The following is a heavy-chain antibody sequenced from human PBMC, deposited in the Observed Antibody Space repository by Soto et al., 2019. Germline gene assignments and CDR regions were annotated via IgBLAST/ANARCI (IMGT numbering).Heavy chain of an antibody. CDR3: AKEYCSSTRCHRDY. J-gene: IGHJ4*02. V-gene: IGHV1-69*02. D-gene: IGHD2-2*02. CDR1: GATFSSYT. CDR2: IIPILGIA. Sequence: QVQLVQSGAEVKKPGSSVKVSCKASGATFSSYTISWVRQAPGQGLEWMGRIIPILGIANNAQKFQGRVTITADKPTSTASMALSSLRSEDRAVYYCAKEYCSSTRCHRDYWGQGTLVTVSS.